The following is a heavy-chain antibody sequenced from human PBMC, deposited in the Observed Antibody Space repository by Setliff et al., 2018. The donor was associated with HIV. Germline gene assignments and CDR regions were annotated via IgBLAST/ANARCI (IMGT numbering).Heavy chain of an antibody. CDR1: GESLAGSRYS. V-gene: IGHV4-39*01. CDR3: ARGHPIVPTGLVSFYFDH. D-gene: IGHD2-2*01. Sequence: LSLTCTVSGESLAGSRYSWGWVRQSPGQGLEWLGNLFHTGSSYFNPSLKSRLTMSVDTSKNQFSLKLSSVSAADTAVYYCARGHPIVPTGLVSFYFDHWGQGTLVTVSS. J-gene: IGHJ4*02. CDR2: LFHTGSS.